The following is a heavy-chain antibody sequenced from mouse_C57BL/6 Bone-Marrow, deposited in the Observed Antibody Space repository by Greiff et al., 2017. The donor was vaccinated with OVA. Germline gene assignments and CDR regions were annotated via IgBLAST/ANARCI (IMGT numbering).Heavy chain of an antibody. D-gene: IGHD2-4*01. CDR2: IWWDDDK. J-gene: IGHJ3*01. CDR3: ARMGDYDEFDY. V-gene: IGHV8-8*01. Sequence: QVTLKESGPGILQPSQTLSLTCSFSGFSLSTFGMGVGWLRQPSGKGLEWLAHIWWDDDKYYNPALKSRLTISKDTSKNQVFLKSANVDTADTATYYGARMGDYDEFDYWGQGTLVTVSA. CDR1: GFSLSTFGMG.